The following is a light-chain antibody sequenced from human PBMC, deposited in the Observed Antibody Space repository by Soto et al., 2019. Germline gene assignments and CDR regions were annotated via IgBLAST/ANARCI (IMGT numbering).Light chain of an antibody. J-gene: IGKJ1*01. V-gene: IGKV1-39*01. CDR3: QQSYSTPQT. Sequence: DIQMTQSPSSLSASVVDEVTITCRASQSFSGFLNWYQQKPGKAPNLLIYAASTLQRGVPSRFSGSGSGTDFTLTISSLQPEDSATYYCQQSYSTPQTFGQGTKVDIK. CDR1: QSFSGF. CDR2: AAS.